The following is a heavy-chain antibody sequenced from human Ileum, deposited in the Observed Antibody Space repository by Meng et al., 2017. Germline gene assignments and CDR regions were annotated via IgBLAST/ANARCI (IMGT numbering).Heavy chain of an antibody. V-gene: IGHV3-48*03. CDR2: ISSSGSTI. Sequence: GESLKISCAGSGFTFSSYEMNWVRQAPGKGLEWVSYISSSGSTIYYADSVKGRFTISRDNAKNSLYLQMNSLRAEDTAVYYCARDPYSSGWYGDAFDIWGQGTMVTVSS. CDR3: ARDPYSSGWYGDAFDI. J-gene: IGHJ3*02. CDR1: GFTFSSYE. D-gene: IGHD6-19*01.